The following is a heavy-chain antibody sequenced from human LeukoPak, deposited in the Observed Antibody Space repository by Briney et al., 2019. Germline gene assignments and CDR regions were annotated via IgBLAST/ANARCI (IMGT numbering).Heavy chain of an antibody. CDR1: GFTFTDYA. CDR2: ISSDGNTQ. CDR3: VRDLTSGARFDF. V-gene: IGHV3-30*04. J-gene: IGHJ4*01. D-gene: IGHD3-9*01. Sequence: GGSLRLSCVASGFTFTDYAFNWVRQTPGKGMEWVAIISSDGNTQSYADPLKGRFTISRDNFGDTVFLELTTLRPEDTGLYYCVRDLTSGARFDFWGPGTLITVSS.